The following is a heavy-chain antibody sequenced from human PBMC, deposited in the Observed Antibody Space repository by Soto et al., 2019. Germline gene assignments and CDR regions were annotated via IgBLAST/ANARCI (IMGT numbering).Heavy chain of an antibody. CDR2: INTAYDNT. CDR3: ARSQSSGWYEEGSFDI. D-gene: IGHD6-19*01. J-gene: IGHJ3*02. Sequence: QVQLVQSGAEVKKPGASVKVSCKASGYTFTKYAIHWVRQAPGQRLEWMGWINTAYDNTKYSQKFQGRVTITRDTSASTAYMELSSLRSDDTAVYYCARSQSSGWYEEGSFDIWGQGTMVSVSS. V-gene: IGHV1-3*04. CDR1: GYTFTKYA.